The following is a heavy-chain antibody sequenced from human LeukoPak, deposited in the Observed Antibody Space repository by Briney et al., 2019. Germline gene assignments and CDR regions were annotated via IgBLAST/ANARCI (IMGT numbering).Heavy chain of an antibody. V-gene: IGHV4-30-4*01. CDR1: GDSISSGDYY. CDR3: ARERGYYYYSSGYYSFDY. Sequence: PSQTLSLTCTVSGDSISSGDYYCGWVRQPPGNGLEWIGYIYYSGSTYYHPSRKSRFTLSVDPSKTQFSLKLSSGTAADTAVYYCARERGYYYYSSGYYSFDYWGQGTLVTVSS. CDR2: IYYSGST. D-gene: IGHD3-22*01. J-gene: IGHJ4*02.